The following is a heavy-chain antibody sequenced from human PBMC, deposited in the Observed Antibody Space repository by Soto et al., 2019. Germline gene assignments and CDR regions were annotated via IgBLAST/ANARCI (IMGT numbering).Heavy chain of an antibody. CDR3: AGDGILVAGPGNFDY. CDR2: INGNGSNT. V-gene: IGHV3-74*03. D-gene: IGHD6-19*01. Sequence: EVQLVESGGDLVQSGGSLRLSCEASGFTFSRYWMHWVRQDPEKGLVWVSRINGNGSNTTYADSVKGRFTISRDNAKNTVYLYMNSLRAEDTAVYYCAGDGILVAGPGNFDYWGQGTLVTVSS. J-gene: IGHJ4*02. CDR1: GFTFSRYW.